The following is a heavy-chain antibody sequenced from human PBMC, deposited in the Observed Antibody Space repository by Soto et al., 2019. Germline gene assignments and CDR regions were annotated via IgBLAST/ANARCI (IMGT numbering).Heavy chain of an antibody. Sequence: RASVKVSCKASGYTFTSYDINWVRQATGQGLEWMGWMNPNSGNTGYAQKFQGRVTMTRNTSISTAYMELSSLRSEDTAVYYCARGGYQLLPRVGSDYYYYGMDVWGQGTTVTVSS. V-gene: IGHV1-8*01. CDR2: MNPNSGNT. J-gene: IGHJ6*02. CDR1: GYTFTSYD. CDR3: ARGGYQLLPRVGSDYYYYGMDV. D-gene: IGHD2-2*01.